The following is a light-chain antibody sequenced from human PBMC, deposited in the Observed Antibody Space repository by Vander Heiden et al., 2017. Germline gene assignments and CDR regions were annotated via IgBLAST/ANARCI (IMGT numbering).Light chain of an antibody. V-gene: IGLV1-51*01. CDR2: DNN. Sequence: VSAAPGQKVTISCSGSSSNIGNNYVSWYQQLPGTAPKLLIYDNNKRPSGIPDRFSGSKSGTSATLGITGLQTGEEADYYCGTWDSSLSAGVFGGGTKLTVL. J-gene: IGLJ2*01. CDR3: GTWDSSLSAGV. CDR1: SSNIGNNY.